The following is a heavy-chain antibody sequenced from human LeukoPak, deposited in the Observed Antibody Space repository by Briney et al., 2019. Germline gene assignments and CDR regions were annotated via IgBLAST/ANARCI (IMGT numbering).Heavy chain of an antibody. CDR2: IYYSGST. V-gene: IGHV4-39*01. D-gene: IGHD4-17*01. Sequence: YPSETLSLTCTVSGGSISSSSYYWGWIRQPPGKGLEWIGSIYYSGSTYYNPSLKSRVTISVDTSKNQFSLKLSSVTAADTAVYYCARMSPRLRTLTVTTSKGFDHWGQGTLVTVSS. J-gene: IGHJ4*02. CDR3: ARMSPRLRTLTVTTSKGFDH. CDR1: GGSISSSSYY.